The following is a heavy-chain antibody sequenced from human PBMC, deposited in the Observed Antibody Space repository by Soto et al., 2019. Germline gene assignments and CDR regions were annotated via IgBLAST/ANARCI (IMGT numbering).Heavy chain of an antibody. D-gene: IGHD2-2*01. CDR2: IYTSGST. CDR1: GGSISSYY. Sequence: PSETLSLTCTVSGGSISSYYWSWIRQPAGKGLEWIGRIYTSGSTNYNPSLKSRVTMSVDTSKNQFPLKLSSVTAADTAVYYCARDLGPLYCSSTSCYYYYGMDVWGQGTTVTVS. CDR3: ARDLGPLYCSSTSCYYYYGMDV. J-gene: IGHJ6*02. V-gene: IGHV4-4*07.